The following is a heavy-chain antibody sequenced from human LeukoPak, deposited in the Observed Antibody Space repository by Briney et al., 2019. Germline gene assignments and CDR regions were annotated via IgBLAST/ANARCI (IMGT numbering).Heavy chain of an antibody. Sequence: SETLSLTCTVSGGSISSGDYYWSWIRQPPGKGLEWIGYIYYSGSTYYNPSLESRVTISVDTSKNQFSLKLSSVTAADTAVYYCARDKGQAFDYWGQGTLVTVSS. V-gene: IGHV4-30-4*08. CDR2: IYYSGST. CDR3: ARDKGQAFDY. J-gene: IGHJ4*02. CDR1: GGSISSGDYY.